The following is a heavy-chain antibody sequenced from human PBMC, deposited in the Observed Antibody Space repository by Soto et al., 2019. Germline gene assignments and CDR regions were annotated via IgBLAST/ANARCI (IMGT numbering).Heavy chain of an antibody. CDR1: GFTVSSNY. V-gene: IGHV3-66*01. D-gene: IGHD3-10*01. J-gene: IGHJ6*02. CDR3: AREAVHYYGSGSYYTDHPYYYYYGMDV. Sequence: GGSLRLSCAASGFTVSSNYMSWVRQAPGKGLEWVSVIYSGGSTYYADSVKGRFTISRDNSKNTLYLQMNSLRAEDTAVYYCAREAVHYYGSGSYYTDHPYYYYYGMDVWGQGTTVTVSS. CDR2: IYSGGST.